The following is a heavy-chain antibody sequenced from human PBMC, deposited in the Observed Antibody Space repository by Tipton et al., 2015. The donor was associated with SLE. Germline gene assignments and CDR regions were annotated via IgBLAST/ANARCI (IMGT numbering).Heavy chain of an antibody. J-gene: IGHJ6*02. Sequence: SLRLSCAASGFTFRNYAMNWVRKAPGKGLEWVAVIWYDGSNKYYADSVKGRFTISRDNSKNTLYLQMNSLRAEDTAVYYCAGSASYYYGMDVWGQGTTVTVSS. V-gene: IGHV3-30*04. CDR3: AGSASYYYGMDV. CDR2: IWYDGSNK. CDR1: GFTFRNYA.